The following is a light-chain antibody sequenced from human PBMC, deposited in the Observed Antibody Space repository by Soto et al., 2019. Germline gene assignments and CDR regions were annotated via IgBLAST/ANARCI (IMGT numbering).Light chain of an antibody. CDR2: CAS. V-gene: IGKV3-20*01. CDR3: QQYGSSLMYT. J-gene: IGKJ2*01. Sequence: EIVLTQSPGTLSLSPGERATLSCRASQSVSSSYLAWYQQKPGQAPRLLIYCASSKATGIPDRFSGSGSGTDFTLTISRLEPEDCAVYYCQQYGSSLMYTFGQGTKLEIK. CDR1: QSVSSSY.